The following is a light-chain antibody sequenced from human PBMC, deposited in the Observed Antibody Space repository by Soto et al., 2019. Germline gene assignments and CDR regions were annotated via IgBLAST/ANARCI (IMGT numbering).Light chain of an antibody. J-gene: IGLJ1*01. CDR2: EVS. Sequence: QSVLTHPASVSGSPGQSITISCTGTNSDVGGYNYVSWYQQHPGKAPELMIYEVSHRPTGVSNRFSGSKSDNTASLTISGPQAEDEADYYCSSYTSISTLYVFGTGTKVTVL. CDR3: SSYTSISTLYV. CDR1: NSDVGGYNY. V-gene: IGLV2-14*01.